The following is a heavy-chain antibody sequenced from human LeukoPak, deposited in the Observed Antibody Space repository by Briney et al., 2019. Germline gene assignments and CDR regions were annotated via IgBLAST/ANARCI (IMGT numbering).Heavy chain of an antibody. CDR2: FRSDGSSA. V-gene: IGHV3-74*01. CDR3: APIGAGY. Sequence: GGSLRLSCAAAAITFTGNWHWVRQAPGKGLVWVSVFRSDGSSATYADSVKGRFTISRDSAKNTLYLQMNSLRVEDAAVYYCAPIGAGYWGQGTLVVVSS. D-gene: IGHD4/OR15-4a*01. J-gene: IGHJ4*02. CDR1: AITFTGNW.